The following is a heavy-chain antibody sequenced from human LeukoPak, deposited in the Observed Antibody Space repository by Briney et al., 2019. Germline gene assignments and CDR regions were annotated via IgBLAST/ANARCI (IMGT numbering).Heavy chain of an antibody. V-gene: IGHV3-23*01. CDR1: GFTFSSYA. J-gene: IGHJ4*02. Sequence: GGSLRLSCAASGFTFSSYAMSWVRQAPGKGLQWVSAITGSAGSTYYADSVKGRFTISRDNSKNTLFLQMNSLRAEDTAVYYCAKDRLGIVGATLFDYWGQGTLVTVSS. CDR2: ITGSAGST. CDR3: AKDRLGIVGATLFDY. D-gene: IGHD1-26*01.